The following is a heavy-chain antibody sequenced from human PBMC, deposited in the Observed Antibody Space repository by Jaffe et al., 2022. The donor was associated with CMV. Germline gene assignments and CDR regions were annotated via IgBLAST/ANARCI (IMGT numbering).Heavy chain of an antibody. CDR3: ARGGGHMTSPPP. D-gene: IGHD3-16*01. V-gene: IGHV4-34*01. CDR2: INHSGST. CDR1: GGSFSGYY. Sequence: QVQLQQWGAGLLKPSETLSLTCAVYGGSFSGYYWSWIRQPPGKGLEWIGEINHSGSTNYNPSLKSRVTISVDTSKNQFSLKLSSVTAADTAVYYCARGGGHMTSPPPWGQGTLVTVSS. J-gene: IGHJ5*02.